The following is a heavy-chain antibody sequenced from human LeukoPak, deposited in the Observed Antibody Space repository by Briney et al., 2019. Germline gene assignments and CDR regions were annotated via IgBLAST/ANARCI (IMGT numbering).Heavy chain of an antibody. Sequence: SVKVSCKASGGAFSSYTIRWVREAPGQGLEWMVRIIPILGIANYAQKFQGRVTITADRSTSTAYIELSSLRSEDTAVSYCARSRNYDILTGYSYYFDYWGQGTLVTVSS. J-gene: IGHJ4*02. D-gene: IGHD3-9*01. V-gene: IGHV1-69*02. CDR2: IIPILGIA. CDR3: ARSRNYDILTGYSYYFDY. CDR1: GGAFSSYT.